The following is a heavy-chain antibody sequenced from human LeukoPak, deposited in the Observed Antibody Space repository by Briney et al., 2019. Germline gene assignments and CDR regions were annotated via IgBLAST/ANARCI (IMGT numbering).Heavy chain of an antibody. V-gene: IGHV3-21*01. CDR1: GFTFSSYS. Sequence: PGGSLRLSCAASGFTFSSYSVNWVRQAPGKGLEWVSSISSSSSYIYYADSVKGRFTISRDNAKNSLYLQMNSLRAEDTAVYYCARCYYYDSSGYLTSVGAFDIWGQGTMVTVSS. D-gene: IGHD3-22*01. CDR3: ARCYYYDSSGYLTSVGAFDI. CDR2: ISSSSSYI. J-gene: IGHJ3*02.